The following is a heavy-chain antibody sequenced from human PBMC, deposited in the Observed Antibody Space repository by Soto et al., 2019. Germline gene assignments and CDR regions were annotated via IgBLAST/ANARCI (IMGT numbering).Heavy chain of an antibody. J-gene: IGHJ4*02. D-gene: IGHD2-2*01. CDR3: IRVSCSSTRCYYFDY. CDR1: VYSITSGYY. V-gene: IGHV4-38-2*01. CDR2: IYNGRSA. Sequence: ETLSLTCAFSVYSITSGYYWGWIRQPPGKGLERIGNIYNGRSAFYNPSLKSRVTISVDTSKNQFSLKLSSVTAADTALYYCIRVSCSSTRCYYFDYWGKGTLVTDSS.